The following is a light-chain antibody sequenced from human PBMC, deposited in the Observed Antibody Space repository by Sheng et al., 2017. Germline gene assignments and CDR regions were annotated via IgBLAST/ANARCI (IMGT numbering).Light chain of an antibody. J-gene: IGKJ1*01. V-gene: IGKV1D-16*01. CDR3: QQTYSTPWT. Sequence: DIQLTQSPSSLSASVGDRVTITCRASQGISTWLAWYQQKPENAPKTLIYAASTLQSGVSSRFSGSGSGTDFTLTISRLQPDDFATYYCQQTYSTPWTFGQGTKVEV. CDR2: AAS. CDR1: QGISTW.